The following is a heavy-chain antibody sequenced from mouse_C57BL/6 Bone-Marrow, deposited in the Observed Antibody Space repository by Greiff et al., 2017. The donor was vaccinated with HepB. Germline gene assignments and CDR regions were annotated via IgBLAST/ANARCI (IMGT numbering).Heavy chain of an antibody. J-gene: IGHJ1*03. CDR3: ARSSSYDPYFDV. CDR2: IYYSGTI. D-gene: IGHD2-3*01. V-gene: IGHV3-5*01. Sequence: EVMLVESGPGLVKPSQTVFLTCTVTGISITTGNYRWSWLRQFPGNKLEWIGYIYYSGTITYNPSLTSRTTITRYPPKNQFFLEMNSLTAEDTATYYCARSSSYDPYFDVWGTGTTVTVSS. CDR1: GISITTGNYR.